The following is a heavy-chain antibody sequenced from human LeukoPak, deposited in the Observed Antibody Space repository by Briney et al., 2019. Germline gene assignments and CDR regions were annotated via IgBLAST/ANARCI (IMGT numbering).Heavy chain of an antibody. V-gene: IGHV1-18*01. CDR3: AREPAYYDSSGYTLGY. D-gene: IGHD3-22*01. CDR2: ISAYNGNT. J-gene: IGHJ4*02. CDR1: GYTFTSYG. Sequence: ASVKVSCKASGYTFTSYGISWVRQAPGQGLEWVGWISAYNGNTNFAQKLQGRVTMTTDTSTSTAYMELSSLRSEDTAVYYCAREPAYYDSSGYTLGYWGQGTLVTVSS.